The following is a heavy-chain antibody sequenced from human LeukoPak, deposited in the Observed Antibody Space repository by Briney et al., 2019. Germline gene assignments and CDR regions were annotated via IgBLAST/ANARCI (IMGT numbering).Heavy chain of an antibody. V-gene: IGHV3-23*01. CDR3: AKDPCSSTSCYPFDY. D-gene: IGHD2-2*01. CDR1: GFTFSSYA. CDR2: ISGIGGST. Sequence: GGSLRLSCAASGFTFSSYAMSWVRQAPGKGLEWVSGISGIGGSTYYADSVKGRFTFSRDNSRNTLYLQMNSLRAEDTAVYYCAKDPCSSTSCYPFDYWGQGTLVTVSS. J-gene: IGHJ4*02.